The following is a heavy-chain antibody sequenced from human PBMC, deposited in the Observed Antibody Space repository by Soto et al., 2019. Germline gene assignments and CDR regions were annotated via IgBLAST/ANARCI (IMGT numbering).Heavy chain of an antibody. Sequence: ASVNVSCKASGYTFTGYYMHWVRQTPGQGLEWMGWINPNSGGTNYAQKFQGWVTMTRDTSISTAYMELSRLRSDDTAVYYCARGTVTTTYYYYGMDVWGQGTTVTVSS. V-gene: IGHV1-2*04. D-gene: IGHD4-4*01. CDR3: ARGTVTTTYYYYGMDV. CDR1: GYTFTGYY. CDR2: INPNSGGT. J-gene: IGHJ6*02.